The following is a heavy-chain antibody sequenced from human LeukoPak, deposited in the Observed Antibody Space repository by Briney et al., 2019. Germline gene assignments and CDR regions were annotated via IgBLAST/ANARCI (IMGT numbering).Heavy chain of an antibody. D-gene: IGHD6-19*01. J-gene: IGHJ4*02. CDR1: GGSISSYY. CDR2: IHYSGST. Sequence: SETLSLTCAVSGGSISSYYWSWIRQPPGRGLEWIGSIHYSGSTSYNSSLKSRVTMSIDTSKNQFSLKLSSVTAADTAVYYCARFGSGWYYFDYWGQGTLVTVSS. CDR3: ARFGSGWYYFDY. V-gene: IGHV4-59*12.